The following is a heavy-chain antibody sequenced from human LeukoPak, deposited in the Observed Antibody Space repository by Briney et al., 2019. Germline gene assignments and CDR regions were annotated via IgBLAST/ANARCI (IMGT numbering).Heavy chain of an antibody. J-gene: IGHJ6*03. CDR3: AKGVVSSLNYYYMDV. V-gene: IGHV3-23*01. D-gene: IGHD2-2*01. CDR1: GFTFSNYA. Sequence: GGSLRLSCAASGFTFSNYAMSWVRQAPGKGLEWVSAISGSGGSTYYADSVKGRFTISRDNSKNTLYLQMNSLRAEDTAVYYCAKGVVSSLNYYYMDVWGKGTTVTVSS. CDR2: ISGSGGST.